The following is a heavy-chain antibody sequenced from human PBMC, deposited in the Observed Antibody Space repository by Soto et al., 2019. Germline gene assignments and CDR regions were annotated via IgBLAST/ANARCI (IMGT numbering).Heavy chain of an antibody. CDR3: ARDRYIVATTSYYYYYYMDV. Sequence: GGSLRLSCAASGFTVSSNYMSWVRQAPGKGLEWVSVIYSGGSTYYADSVKGRFTISRDNSKNTLYLQMNSLRAEDTAVYYCARDRYIVATTSYYYYYYMDVWGKGTTVTVSS. CDR1: GFTVSSNY. CDR2: IYSGGST. J-gene: IGHJ6*03. V-gene: IGHV3-66*01. D-gene: IGHD5-12*01.